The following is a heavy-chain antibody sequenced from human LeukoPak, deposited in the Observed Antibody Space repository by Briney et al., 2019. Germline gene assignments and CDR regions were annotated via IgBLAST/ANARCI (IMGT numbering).Heavy chain of an antibody. CDR1: GYTFTSYG. V-gene: IGHV1-18*01. D-gene: IGHD3-10*01. CDR2: ISAYNGNT. CDR3: ARDRNYYGSGSYDNYYGMDV. Sequence: ASVKVSCKASGYTFTSYGISWVRQAPGKGLEWMGCISAYNGNTNYAQKLQGRVTMTTDTPTRTAYMELRSLRSDDAAVYYCARDRNYYGSGSYDNYYGMDVWGQGTTVTVSS. J-gene: IGHJ6*02.